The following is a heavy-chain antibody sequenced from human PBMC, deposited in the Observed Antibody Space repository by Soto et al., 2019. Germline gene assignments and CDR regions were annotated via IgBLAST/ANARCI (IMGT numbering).Heavy chain of an antibody. CDR1: GYTLTELS. V-gene: IGHV1-24*01. D-gene: IGHD2-2*02. Sequence: ASVKVSCKVSGYTLTELSMHWVRQAPGKGLEWMGGFDPEDGETIYAQKFQGRVTMTEDTSTDTAYMELSSLRSEDTAVYYCATLVQLLYPPYYYYGMDVWGQGTTVTVS. CDR2: FDPEDGET. CDR3: ATLVQLLYPPYYYYGMDV. J-gene: IGHJ6*02.